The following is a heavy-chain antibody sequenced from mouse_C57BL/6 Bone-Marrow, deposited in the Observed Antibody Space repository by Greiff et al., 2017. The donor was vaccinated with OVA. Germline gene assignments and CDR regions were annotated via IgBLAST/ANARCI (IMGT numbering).Heavy chain of an antibody. V-gene: IGHV5-17*01. D-gene: IGHD2-1*01. Sequence: EVKLMESGGGLVKPGGSLKLSCAASGFTFSDYGMHWVRQAPEKGLEWVAYISSGSSTIYYADTVKGRFTISRDNAKNTLFLQMTSLRSEDTAMYYCARQGLWYYFDYWGQGTTLTVSS. J-gene: IGHJ2*01. CDR2: ISSGSSTI. CDR1: GFTFSDYG. CDR3: ARQGLWYYFDY.